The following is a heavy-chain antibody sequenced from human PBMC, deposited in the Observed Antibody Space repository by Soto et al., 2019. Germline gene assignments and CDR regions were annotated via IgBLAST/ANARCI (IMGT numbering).Heavy chain of an antibody. CDR2: VTTSGDTM. CDR3: VREEASGSSGLTYHYYYNGMDV. D-gene: IGHD3-10*01. J-gene: IGHJ6*02. CDR1: GFTFSRYT. Sequence: PVGSLRLSCVASGFTFSRYTMHWVRQAPGKGLEWVAYVTTSGDTMFYADSVEGRFAISRDVAKNSVHLQMNSLGDEDTAVYYCVREEASGSSGLTYHYYYNGMDVWGQGTTVTVSS. V-gene: IGHV3-48*02.